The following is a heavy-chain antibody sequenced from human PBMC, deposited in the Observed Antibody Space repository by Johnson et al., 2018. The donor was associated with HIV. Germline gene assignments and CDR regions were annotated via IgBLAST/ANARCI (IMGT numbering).Heavy chain of an antibody. J-gene: IGHJ3*02. V-gene: IGHV3-30*02. CDR1: GFTFSSYA. D-gene: IGHD4-23*01. CDR3: AKSGPRGGNPDDAFDI. Sequence: QVQLVESGGGVVQPGRSLRLSCAASGFTFSSYAMHWVRQAPGKGLEWVAFIRYDGSNKYYADSVKGRFTISRDNSKNTLYLQMNSLRAEDTAVYYCAKSGPRGGNPDDAFDIWGQGTMVTVSS. CDR2: IRYDGSNK.